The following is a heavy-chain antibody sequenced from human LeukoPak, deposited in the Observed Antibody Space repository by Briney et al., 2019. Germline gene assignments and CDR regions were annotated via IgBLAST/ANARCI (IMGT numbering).Heavy chain of an antibody. V-gene: IGHV4-59*01. Sequence: PSETLSLTCTVSGGSSSSYYWSWIRQPPGKGLEWIGYIYYSGNTNYNPSLKSRVTISVDTSKNQFSLKLSSVTAADTAVYYCARDREGYCSGGNWSRCAIGYYYYGMDVWGQGTTVTVSS. D-gene: IGHD2-15*01. CDR3: ARDREGYCSGGNWSRCAIGYYYYGMDV. CDR1: GGSSSSYY. J-gene: IGHJ6*02. CDR2: IYYSGNT.